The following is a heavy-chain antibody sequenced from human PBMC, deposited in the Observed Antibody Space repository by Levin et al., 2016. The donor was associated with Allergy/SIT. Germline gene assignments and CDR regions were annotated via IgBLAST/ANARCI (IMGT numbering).Heavy chain of an antibody. Sequence: ASVKVSCKASGYTFTGYYMHWVRQAPGQGLEWMGWINPNSGGTNYAQKFQGRVTMTRDTSISTAYIELSRLRSDDTAVYYCARAEDYLWFGELLLTQVVGAFDIWGQGTMVTVSS. V-gene: IGHV1-2*02. D-gene: IGHD3-10*01. CDR3: ARAEDYLWFGELLLTQVVGAFDI. CDR1: GYTFTGYY. J-gene: IGHJ3*02. CDR2: INPNSGGT.